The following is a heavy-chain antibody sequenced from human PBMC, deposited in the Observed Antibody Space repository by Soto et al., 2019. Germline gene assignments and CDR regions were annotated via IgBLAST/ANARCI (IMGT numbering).Heavy chain of an antibody. Sequence: GGSLRLSCAASGFTFSSYSMNWVRQAPGKGLEWVSYISSSSSTIYYADSVKGRSTISRDNAKNTLYLQMNSLRAEDTAVYYCASSGSGLRESWGQGTLVTVSS. J-gene: IGHJ5*02. CDR2: ISSSSSTI. V-gene: IGHV3-48*01. CDR1: GFTFSSYS. D-gene: IGHD3-10*01. CDR3: ASSGSGLRES.